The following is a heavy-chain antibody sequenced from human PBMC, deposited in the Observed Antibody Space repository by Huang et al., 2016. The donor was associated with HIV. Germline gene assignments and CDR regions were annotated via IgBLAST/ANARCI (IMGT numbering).Heavy chain of an antibody. CDR3: ARDPRIQSWLNYFDS. V-gene: IGHV3-74*01. Sequence: EVQLVESGGGLVQPGGSLRLSCAASGFSISSYWMHLVRQAPGKGVVWVSSINSDGSSTSYADSVKGRFIISRDNAKNTLYLQMNSLRAEDTALYYCARDPRIQSWLNYFDSWGQGTLVSVSS. D-gene: IGHD3-22*01. J-gene: IGHJ4*02. CDR2: INSDGSST. CDR1: GFSISSYW.